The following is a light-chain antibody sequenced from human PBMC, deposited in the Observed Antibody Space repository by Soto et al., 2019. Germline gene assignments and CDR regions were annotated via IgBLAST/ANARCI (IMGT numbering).Light chain of an antibody. V-gene: IGKV3-15*01. Sequence: EIVMTQSPATLSVSPGERATLSCRASQSVSSNLAWYQQKPGQAPRLLIYGASTRATGIPARFSGSGSGTDFALTVSSLQPEDVGTYYCQQTSSTPITFGGGTRVEI. J-gene: IGKJ4*01. CDR1: QSVSSN. CDR3: QQTSSTPIT. CDR2: GAS.